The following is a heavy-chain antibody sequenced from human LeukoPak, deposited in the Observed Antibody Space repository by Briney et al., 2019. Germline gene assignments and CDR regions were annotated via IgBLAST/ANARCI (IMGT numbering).Heavy chain of an antibody. V-gene: IGHV5-51*01. CDR2: IYPGDSDT. D-gene: IGHD2-15*01. CDR3: ARPYCSGGSCYYLDY. Sequence: GESLKISCKGAGYSFTSYWIGWVRQMPGKGLEWMGIIYPGDSDTRYSPSFQGQVTISADKSISTAYLQWSSLKASDTAMYYCARPYCSGGSCYYLDYWGQGTLVTVSS. J-gene: IGHJ4*02. CDR1: GYSFTSYW.